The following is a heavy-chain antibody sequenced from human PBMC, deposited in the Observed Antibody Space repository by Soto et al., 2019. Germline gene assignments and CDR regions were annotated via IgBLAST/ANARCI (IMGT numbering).Heavy chain of an antibody. D-gene: IGHD2-2*01. CDR3: AKGGIGYCSSTSCQKGGAFDI. CDR1: GFTFSSYA. Sequence: QVQLVESGGGVVQPGRSLRLSCAASGFTFSSYAMHWVRQAPGKGLEWVAVISYDGSNKYYADSVKGRFTISRDNSKNTLYLQMNSLRAEDTAVYYCAKGGIGYCSSTSCQKGGAFDIWGQGTMVTVSS. V-gene: IGHV3-30*04. CDR2: ISYDGSNK. J-gene: IGHJ3*02.